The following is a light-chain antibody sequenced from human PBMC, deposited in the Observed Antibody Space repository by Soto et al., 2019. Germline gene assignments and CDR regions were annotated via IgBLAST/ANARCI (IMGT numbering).Light chain of an antibody. CDR2: GAS. J-gene: IGKJ2*01. CDR1: RSVTSNY. V-gene: IGKV3-20*01. Sequence: LVLTQSPGTLSLSPGERATLSCRASRSVTSNYLAWYQQRPGQGPRLLIYGASNKATGIPDRFSGSGSGTDFTLTVSRLEPEDFAVYYCQTQDTFGQGTKLEIK. CDR3: QTQDT.